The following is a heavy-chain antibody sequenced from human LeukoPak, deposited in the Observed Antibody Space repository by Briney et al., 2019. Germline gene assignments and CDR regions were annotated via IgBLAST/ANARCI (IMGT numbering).Heavy chain of an antibody. CDR1: GFTVSSNY. CDR2: IYSGGST. Sequence: PGGSLRLSCAASGFTVSSNYMGWVRQAPGKGLEWVSVIYSGGSTYYADSVKGRFTISRDNSKNTLYLQMNSLRAEDTAVYYCARDTRSYYYYGSGSSAYYFDYWGQGTLVTVSS. V-gene: IGHV3-66*01. J-gene: IGHJ4*02. CDR3: ARDTRSYYYYGSGSSAYYFDY. D-gene: IGHD3-10*01.